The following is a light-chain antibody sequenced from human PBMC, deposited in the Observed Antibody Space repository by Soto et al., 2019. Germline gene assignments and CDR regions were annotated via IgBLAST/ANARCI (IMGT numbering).Light chain of an antibody. CDR1: QSVSSH. CDR3: QQRSNWPPVLT. V-gene: IGKV3-11*01. J-gene: IGKJ4*01. Sequence: EIVLTQSQASLSLSPGERATLSCRASQSVSSHLAWFQQRPGQAPRLLIYGASNRPTGIPARFGGSGSGTNFTLTISSLDPEDFAVYYCQQRSNWPPVLTFGGGTKVEIK. CDR2: GAS.